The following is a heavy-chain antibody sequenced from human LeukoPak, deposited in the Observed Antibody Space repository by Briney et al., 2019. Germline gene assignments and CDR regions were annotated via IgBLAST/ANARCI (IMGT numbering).Heavy chain of an antibody. D-gene: IGHD3-16*01. CDR1: GFTFSDSW. Sequence: GSLRLSCAASGFTFSDSWMSWVRQAPGKGLEWVANMNQDGSAKGYVDSVKGRFTISRDNARNSLYLQMSSLRPEDTAVYYCATYTHWVAGDVWGQGTAVTVSS. V-gene: IGHV3-7*01. J-gene: IGHJ6*02. CDR2: MNQDGSAK. CDR3: ATYTHWVAGDV.